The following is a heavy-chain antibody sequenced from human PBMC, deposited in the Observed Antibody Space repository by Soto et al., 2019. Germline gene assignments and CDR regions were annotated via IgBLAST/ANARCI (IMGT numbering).Heavy chain of an antibody. Sequence: ASVKVSCKASGVTFSSYAISWVRQAPGQGLEWMGGIIPIFGTANYAQKFQGRVTITADKSTSTAYMELSSLRSEDTAVYYCARLWMYYGMDVWGQGTTVTVSS. CDR1: GVTFSSYA. D-gene: IGHD2-21*01. CDR2: IIPIFGTA. J-gene: IGHJ6*02. V-gene: IGHV1-69*06. CDR3: ARLWMYYGMDV.